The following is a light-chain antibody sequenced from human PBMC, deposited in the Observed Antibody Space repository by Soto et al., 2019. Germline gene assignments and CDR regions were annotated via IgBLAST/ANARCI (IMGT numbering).Light chain of an antibody. Sequence: EIVLTQSPATLSLSPVERATLSCRASQSVSTDLAWYQQKPGQAPRLLIFGASTRATGIPARFSGSGSGTEFILTISSLQSEDSAVYYCHQYNYWPPETFGQGTKVDIK. CDR2: GAS. J-gene: IGKJ1*01. V-gene: IGKV3-15*01. CDR3: HQYNYWPPET. CDR1: QSVSTD.